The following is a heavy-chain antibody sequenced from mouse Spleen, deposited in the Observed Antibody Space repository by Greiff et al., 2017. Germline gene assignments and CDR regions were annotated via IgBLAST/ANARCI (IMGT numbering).Heavy chain of an antibody. V-gene: IGHV1-80*01. CDR2: IYPGDGDT. CDR1: GYAFSSYW. D-gene: IGHD1-1*01. J-gene: IGHJ3*01. Sequence: QVQLKQSGAELVKPGASVKISCKASGYAFSSYWMNWVKQRPGKGLEWIGQIYPGDGDTNYNGKFKGKATLTADKSSSTAYMQLSSLTSEDSAVYFCARSDTTVPFAYWGQGTLVTVSA. CDR3: ARSDTTVPFAY.